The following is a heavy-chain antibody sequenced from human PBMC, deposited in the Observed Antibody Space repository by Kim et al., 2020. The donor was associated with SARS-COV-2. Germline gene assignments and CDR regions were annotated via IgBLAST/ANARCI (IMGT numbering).Heavy chain of an antibody. Sequence: GGSLRLSCAASGFTFSDHYMDWVRQAPGKGLEWVGRTRNKANSYTTEYAASVKGRFTISRDDSKNSLYLQMNSLKTEDTAVYYCARGIRVDAFDIWGQGTMVTVSS. V-gene: IGHV3-72*01. CDR3: ARGIRVDAFDI. J-gene: IGHJ3*02. CDR1: GFTFSDHY. CDR2: TRNKANSYTT.